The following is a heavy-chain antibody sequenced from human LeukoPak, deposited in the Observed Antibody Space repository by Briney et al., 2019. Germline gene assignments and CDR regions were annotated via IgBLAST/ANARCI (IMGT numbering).Heavy chain of an antibody. Sequence: GRSLRLSCAASGFTFSSYGMHWVRQAPGKGLEWVAVISYDGSNKYYADSVKGRFTISRDNSQNTLYLQMNSLRAEDTAVYYCAKTRYSSGWYPTSGPDYWGQGTLVTVSS. V-gene: IGHV3-30*18. CDR2: ISYDGSNK. CDR3: AKTRYSSGWYPTSGPDY. J-gene: IGHJ4*02. D-gene: IGHD6-19*01. CDR1: GFTFSSYG.